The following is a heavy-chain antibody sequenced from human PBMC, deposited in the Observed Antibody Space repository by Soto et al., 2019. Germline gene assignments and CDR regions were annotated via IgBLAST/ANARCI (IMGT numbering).Heavy chain of an antibody. J-gene: IGHJ4*02. V-gene: IGHV1-18*01. Sequence: ASTEVSCKSSRYTLYISGVPWGRKDPGQRLEWMGWISAYNGNTNYAQKLQGRVTMTTDTSTSTAYMELRSLRSDDTAVYYCARDPIPQWFGELLPFDYWGQGTLVTVSS. CDR3: ARDPIPQWFGELLPFDY. CDR1: RYTLYISG. CDR2: ISAYNGNT. D-gene: IGHD3-10*01.